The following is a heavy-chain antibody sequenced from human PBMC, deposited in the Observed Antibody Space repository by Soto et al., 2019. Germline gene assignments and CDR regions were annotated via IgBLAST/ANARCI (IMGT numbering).Heavy chain of an antibody. V-gene: IGHV1-69*02. CDR3: ARSIVVVTSFDY. D-gene: IGHD3-22*01. Sequence: SVKVSCKASGGTFSSYTINWVRQAPGQGLEWMGRIIPILGIASYAQKFQGRVTITADKSTSTAYMELSSLRSEDTAVYYCARSIVVVTSFDYWGQVTLVTVSS. CDR2: IIPILGIA. J-gene: IGHJ4*02. CDR1: GGTFSSYT.